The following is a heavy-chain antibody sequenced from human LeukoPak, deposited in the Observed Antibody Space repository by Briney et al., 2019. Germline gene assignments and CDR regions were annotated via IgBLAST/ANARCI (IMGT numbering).Heavy chain of an antibody. Sequence: PGGSLRLSCAVSGFTFSSYAMSWVRQAPGKGLGWVSTITGSGDNTYYADPVKGRFTISRDNSKNTLNLQMNSLRAEDTAVYYCAKDLYGDYEGDYWGQGTLVTVSS. V-gene: IGHV3-23*01. CDR2: ITGSGDNT. CDR1: GFTFSSYA. CDR3: AKDLYGDYEGDY. D-gene: IGHD4-17*01. J-gene: IGHJ4*02.